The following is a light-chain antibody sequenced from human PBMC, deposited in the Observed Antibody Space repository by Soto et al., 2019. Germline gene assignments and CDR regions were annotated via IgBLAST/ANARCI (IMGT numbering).Light chain of an antibody. J-gene: IGKJ2*01. CDR2: SAS. CDR1: QTIYKN. Sequence: DIPMTQSPSSLSASVGDRVTITSRASQTIYKNLNWYQQKPGQAPNLLIYSASDFQSGVPSRFSGSGSGTEFTLTISGLQPEDFATYYCQQSFRTPYTFGQGTDLEI. CDR3: QQSFRTPYT. V-gene: IGKV1-39*01.